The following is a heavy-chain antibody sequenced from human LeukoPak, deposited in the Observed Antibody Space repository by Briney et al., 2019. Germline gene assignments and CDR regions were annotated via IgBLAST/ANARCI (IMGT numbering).Heavy chain of an antibody. V-gene: IGHV1-18*01. Sequence: SVKVSCKASGYTFTSYGISWVRQAPGQGLEWMGWISAYNGNTNYTQNLQGRVTMTTDTSTSTAYMELRSLRSDDTAVYYCARALIITIFGVATYYYGSGEADYWGQGTLVTVSS. CDR3: ARALIITIFGVATYYYGSGEADY. D-gene: IGHD3-3*01. CDR2: ISAYNGNT. J-gene: IGHJ4*02. CDR1: GYTFTSYG.